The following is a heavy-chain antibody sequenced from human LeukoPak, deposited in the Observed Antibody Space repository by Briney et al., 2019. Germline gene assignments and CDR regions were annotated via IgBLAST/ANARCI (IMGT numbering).Heavy chain of an antibody. J-gene: IGHJ4*02. CDR3: ARELSSSGYYFDC. V-gene: IGHV4-34*01. D-gene: IGHD2-2*01. CDR1: GGSFNGYY. CDR2: INHSGST. Sequence: SETLSVTCAVYGGSFNGYYWSWIRQPRGKGLEWIGEINHSGSTNYNPSLKSRVTISVDTSKNQFSLKLSSVTAADTAVYYCARELSSSGYYFDCWGQGTLVTVSS.